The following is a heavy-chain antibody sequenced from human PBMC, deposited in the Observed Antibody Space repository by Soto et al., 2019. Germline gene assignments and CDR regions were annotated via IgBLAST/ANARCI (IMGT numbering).Heavy chain of an antibody. CDR1: RNTFISYY. Sequence: ASVKVSCKASRNTFISYYIHWVRQAPGQGLEWMGVINPSVGTTSYAQKVRGRVTMTRDTSTSTVYVELSSLRSDDTAVYYCAISQGVVLFDYWGQGTLVNVSS. V-gene: IGHV1-46*01. D-gene: IGHD2-15*01. CDR2: INPSVGTT. J-gene: IGHJ4*02. CDR3: AISQGVVLFDY.